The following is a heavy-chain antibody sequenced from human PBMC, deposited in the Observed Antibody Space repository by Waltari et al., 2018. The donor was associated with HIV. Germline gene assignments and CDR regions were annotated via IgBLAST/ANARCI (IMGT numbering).Heavy chain of an antibody. CDR2: GNHRGDT. Sequence: QWGSGQLRPSNTLSLPCAVYGGSFKGYFVNWVRRAPWRGLEWLGDGNHRGDTNYSPSLSGRVSLSVDTSKNQFSLRLTSLTAADSATYYCARAYNSGPTPHNYYYYGIDVWGRGTTVVVSS. V-gene: IGHV4-34*01. D-gene: IGHD3-22*01. CDR3: ARAYNSGPTPHNYYYYGIDV. J-gene: IGHJ6*02. CDR1: GGSFKGYF.